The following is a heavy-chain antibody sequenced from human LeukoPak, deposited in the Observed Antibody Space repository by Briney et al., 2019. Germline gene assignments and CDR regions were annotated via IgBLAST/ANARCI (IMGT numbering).Heavy chain of an antibody. CDR2: MNPNSGNT. Sequence: EASVNVSCKASGYTFTSYDINWVRQATGQGLEWMGWMNPNSGNTGYAQKFQGRVTMTRNTSISTAYMELSSLRSEDTAVYYCARGKAITIFGVVKQITFDYWGQGTLVTVSS. CDR1: GYTFTSYD. J-gene: IGHJ4*02. D-gene: IGHD3-3*01. V-gene: IGHV1-8*01. CDR3: ARGKAITIFGVVKQITFDY.